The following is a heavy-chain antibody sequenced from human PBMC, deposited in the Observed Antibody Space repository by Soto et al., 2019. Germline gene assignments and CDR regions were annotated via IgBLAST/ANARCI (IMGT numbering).Heavy chain of an antibody. Sequence: SQTLSLTCAISGDSVSSNSAAWNWIRQSPSRGLEWLGRTYYRSKWYNDYAVSVKSRITINPDTSKNQFSLQLNSVTPEDTAVYYCAREGGSSRPWGNWFDPWGQGTLVTVSS. D-gene: IGHD6-13*01. J-gene: IGHJ5*02. V-gene: IGHV6-1*01. CDR2: TYYRSKWYN. CDR1: GDSVSSNSAA. CDR3: AREGGSSRPWGNWFDP.